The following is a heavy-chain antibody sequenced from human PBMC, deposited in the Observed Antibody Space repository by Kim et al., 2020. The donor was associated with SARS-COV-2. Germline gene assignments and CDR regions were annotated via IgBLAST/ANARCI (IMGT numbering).Heavy chain of an antibody. D-gene: IGHD3-3*01. Sequence: SETLSLTCAVYGGSFSGYYWSWIRQPPGKGLEWIGEINHSGSTNYNPSLKSRVTISVDTSKNQFSLKLSSVTAADTAVYYCARGPDSLSYERVNYGMDVWGQGTTVTVSS. CDR3: ARGPDSLSYERVNYGMDV. J-gene: IGHJ6*02. V-gene: IGHV4-34*01. CDR2: INHSGST. CDR1: GGSFSGYY.